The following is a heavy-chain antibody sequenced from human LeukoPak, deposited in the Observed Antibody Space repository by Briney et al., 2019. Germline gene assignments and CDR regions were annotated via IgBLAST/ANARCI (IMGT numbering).Heavy chain of an antibody. CDR2: ISAYNGNT. CDR3: ARAGSLGDYDFWSGYPYNWFDP. CDR1: GYRFITYG. Sequence: ASVKVSCKASGYRFITYGLSWVRQAPGQGLEWMGWISAYNGNTNYAQKLQGRVTMTTDTSTSTAYTELRSLRSDDTAVYYCARAGSLGDYDFWSGYPYNWFDPWGQGTLVTVSS. V-gene: IGHV1-18*01. D-gene: IGHD3-3*01. J-gene: IGHJ5*02.